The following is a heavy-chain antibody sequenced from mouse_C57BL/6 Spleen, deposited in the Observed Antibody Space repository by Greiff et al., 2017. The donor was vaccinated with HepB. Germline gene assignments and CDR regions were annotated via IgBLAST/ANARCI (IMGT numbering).Heavy chain of an antibody. J-gene: IGHJ1*03. CDR3: ARSDGYSDWYFDV. D-gene: IGHD2-3*01. Sequence: EVQGVESGPVLVKPGASVKMSCKASGYTFTDYYMNWVKQSHGKSLEWIGVINPYNGGTSYNQKFKGKATLTVDKSSSTAYMELNSLTSEDSAVYYCARSDGYSDWYFDVWGTGTTVTVSS. V-gene: IGHV1-19*01. CDR2: INPYNGGT. CDR1: GYTFTDYY.